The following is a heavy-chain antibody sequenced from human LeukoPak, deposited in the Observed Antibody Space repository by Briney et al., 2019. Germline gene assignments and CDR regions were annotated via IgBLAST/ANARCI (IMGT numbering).Heavy chain of an antibody. CDR1: GFTFSSYA. V-gene: IGHV3-23*01. Sequence: GGSLRLSCAASGFTFSSYAMSWVRQAPGKGLEWVSGISGSGGSTYYADSVKGRFTISRDNSKNTLYLQMNSLRAEDTAVYYCAKDNGLYYYDSSGGGYWGQGTLVTVSS. D-gene: IGHD3-22*01. J-gene: IGHJ4*02. CDR2: ISGSGGST. CDR3: AKDNGLYYYDSSGGGY.